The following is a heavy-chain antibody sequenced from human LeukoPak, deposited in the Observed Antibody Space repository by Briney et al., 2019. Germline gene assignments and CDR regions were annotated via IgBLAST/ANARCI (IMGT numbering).Heavy chain of an antibody. CDR3: AGDWYCSSSICYTDRNWFDP. V-gene: IGHV3-11*05. CDR2: ISTTSSYT. J-gene: IGHJ5*02. D-gene: IGHD2-2*02. Sequence: PGGSLRLSCAASGFTFSDYYMSWIRQAPGKGLEWVSYISTTSSYTDYADSVRGRFTISRDNANNLLYLQMNSLRPGDTAVYYCAGDWYCSSSICYTDRNWFDPWGQGTLVTVSS. CDR1: GFTFSDYY.